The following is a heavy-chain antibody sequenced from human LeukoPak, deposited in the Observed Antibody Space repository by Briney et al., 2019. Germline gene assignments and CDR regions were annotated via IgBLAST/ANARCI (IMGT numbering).Heavy chain of an antibody. J-gene: IGHJ4*02. CDR1: GFTFSTYP. CDR2: ISYDGRNK. V-gene: IGHV3-30*04. CDR3: AKTTVTNYFDY. Sequence: GGSLRLSCAASGFTFSTYPIHWVRQAPGKGLEWVAAISYDGRNKNYADSVKGRFTISRDNSKNTLYLQMNSLRAEDTAVYYCAKTTVTNYFDYWGKGSLVTVSS. D-gene: IGHD4-17*01.